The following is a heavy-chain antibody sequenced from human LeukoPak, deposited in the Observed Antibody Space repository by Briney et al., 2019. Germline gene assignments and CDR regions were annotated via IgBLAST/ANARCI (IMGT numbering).Heavy chain of an antibody. CDR3: ARDSPYCSSTSCFDY. CDR1: GYTFTGYY. D-gene: IGHD2-2*01. Sequence: ASVKVSCMASGYTFTGYYMHWVRQAPGQGLEWMGWINPNSGGTNYAQKFQGRVTMTRDTSISTAYMELSRLRSDDTAVYYCARDSPYCSSTSCFDYWGQGTLVTVSS. J-gene: IGHJ4*02. CDR2: INPNSGGT. V-gene: IGHV1-2*02.